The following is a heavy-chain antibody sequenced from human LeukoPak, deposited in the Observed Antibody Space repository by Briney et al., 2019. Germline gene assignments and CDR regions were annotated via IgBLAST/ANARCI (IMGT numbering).Heavy chain of an antibody. J-gene: IGHJ6*04. D-gene: IGHD2/OR15-2a*01. Sequence: SSETLSLTCAVYGGSFSGYYWSWIRQPPGKGLEWIGEINHSGSTNYNPSLKSRVTISVDTSKNQFSLKLSSVTAADTAVYYCARTLTPQILGHGVWGKGTTVTISS. CDR2: INHSGST. CDR3: ARTLTPQILGHGV. V-gene: IGHV4-34*01. CDR1: GGSFSGYY.